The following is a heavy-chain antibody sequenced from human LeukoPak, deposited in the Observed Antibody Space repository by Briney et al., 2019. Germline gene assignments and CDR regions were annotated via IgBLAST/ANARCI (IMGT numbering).Heavy chain of an antibody. V-gene: IGHV3-23*01. D-gene: IGHD3-22*01. Sequence: PGGSLRLSCAASGFTFSSYAMSWVRQAPGKGLEWVSAISGSGGSTYCADSVKGRFTISRDNSKNTLYLQMNSLRAEDTAVYYCAKVPHYYDSSGYVDYWGQGTLVTVSS. CDR3: AKVPHYYDSSGYVDY. CDR1: GFTFSSYA. J-gene: IGHJ4*02. CDR2: ISGSGGST.